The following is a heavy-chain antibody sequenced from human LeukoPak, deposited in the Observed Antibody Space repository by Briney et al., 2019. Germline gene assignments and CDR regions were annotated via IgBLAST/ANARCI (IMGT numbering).Heavy chain of an antibody. CDR2: INPSGGST. CDR1: GYTFTSYY. Sequence: GASVKVSCKASGYTFTSYYMHWVRQAPGQGLEWMGIINPSGGSTSYAQKFQGRVTMTRDMSTSTVYMELSSLRSEDTAVYYCATVWGELTFDYWGQGTLVTVSS. CDR3: ATVWGELTFDY. V-gene: IGHV1-46*01. D-gene: IGHD3-16*01. J-gene: IGHJ4*02.